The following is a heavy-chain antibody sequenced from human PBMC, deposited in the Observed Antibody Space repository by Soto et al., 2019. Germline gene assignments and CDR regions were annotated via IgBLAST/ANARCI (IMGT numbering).Heavy chain of an antibody. J-gene: IGHJ6*02. CDR2: IYPGDSDT. V-gene: IGHV5-51*01. CDR1: GYSFTSYW. CDR3: ARHEAAAVTQDYYYYGMDV. D-gene: IGHD6-13*01. Sequence: LKISCKGSGYSFTSYWIGWVRQMPGKGLEWMGIIYPGDSDTRYSPSFQGQVTISADKSISTAYLQWSSLKASDTAMYYCARHEAAAVTQDYYYYGMDVWGQGTTVTV.